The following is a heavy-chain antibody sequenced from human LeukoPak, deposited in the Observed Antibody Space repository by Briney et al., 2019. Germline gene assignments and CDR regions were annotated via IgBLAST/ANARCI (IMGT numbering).Heavy chain of an antibody. CDR1: GGSIRSNY. D-gene: IGHD1-1*01. Sequence: SETLSLTCTVSGGSIRSNYWSWLRQPPGKGLGWIGYIYNSGITNYNPSLKSRVTISVDTSKNQFSLKLTSVTAADTAVYYCARMIERRTLHFDYWGQGTLVTVSS. CDR2: IYNSGIT. J-gene: IGHJ4*02. CDR3: ARMIERRTLHFDY. V-gene: IGHV4-59*01.